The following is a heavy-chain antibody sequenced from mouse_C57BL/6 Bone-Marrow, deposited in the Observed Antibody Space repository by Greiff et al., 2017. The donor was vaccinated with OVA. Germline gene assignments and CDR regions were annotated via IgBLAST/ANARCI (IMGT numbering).Heavy chain of an antibody. D-gene: IGHD1-1*02. CDR1: GYAFTNYL. CDR2: INPGSGGT. V-gene: IGHV1-54*01. CDR3: ARDDVNYGHFDY. Sequence: QVQLQQSGAELVRPGASVKVSCKASGYAFTNYLIEWVKQRPGQGLEWIGVINPGSGGTNYNEKFKGKATMTADKSSSTAYMQLSSLTSEDSAVYCCARDDVNYGHFDYWGQGTTLTVSS. J-gene: IGHJ2*01.